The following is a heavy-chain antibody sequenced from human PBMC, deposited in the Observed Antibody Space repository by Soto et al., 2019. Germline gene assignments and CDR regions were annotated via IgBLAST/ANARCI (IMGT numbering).Heavy chain of an antibody. V-gene: IGHV1-18*01. Sequence: VHLVLSGAEVKKPGASVKVSWKASGYNFIIYGINWVRQAPGQGPELMGWISAYDGKTTYAAKFQGRGTTTPDASKSTAYMESRSLTAVDTAVSYCARDPRGYWTMYRFDRFGQVALVIVSS. CDR2: ISAYDGKT. J-gene: IGHJ5*02. CDR3: ARDPRGYWTMYRFDR. D-gene: IGHD6-13*01. CDR1: GYNFIIYG.